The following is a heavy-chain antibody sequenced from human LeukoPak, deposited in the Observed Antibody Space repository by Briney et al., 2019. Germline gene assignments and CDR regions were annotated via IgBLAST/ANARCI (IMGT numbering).Heavy chain of an antibody. V-gene: IGHV4-30-2*01. CDR3: ARGSDDYSTLFDY. CDR2: IYHSGST. D-gene: IGHD4-11*01. CDR1: GGSISSGGYY. J-gene: IGHJ4*02. Sequence: SETLSLTCTVSGGSISSGGYYWSWIRQPPGKGLEWIGYIYHSGSTYYNPSLKSRVTISVDRSKNQFSLKLSSVTAADTAVYYCARGSDDYSTLFDYWGQGTLVTVSS.